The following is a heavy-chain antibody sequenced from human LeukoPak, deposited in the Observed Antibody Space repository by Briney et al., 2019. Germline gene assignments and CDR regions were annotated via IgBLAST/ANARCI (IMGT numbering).Heavy chain of an antibody. CDR2: ISSSSSYI. CDR3: ARDLDSSFDY. J-gene: IGHJ4*02. CDR1: GFTFSSYS. Sequence: GGSLKLSCEASGFTFSSYSMKWVRQAPGKGLEWVSSISSSSSYIYYADSVKGRFTISRDNAKNSLYLQMNSLRAEDTAVYYCARDLDSSFDYWGQGTLVTVSS. V-gene: IGHV3-21*01. D-gene: IGHD6-13*01.